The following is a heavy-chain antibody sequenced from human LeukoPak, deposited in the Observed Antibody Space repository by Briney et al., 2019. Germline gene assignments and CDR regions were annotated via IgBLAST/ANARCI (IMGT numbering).Heavy chain of an antibody. CDR1: GFTFSSYA. D-gene: IGHD6-6*01. CDR3: AKVAGLAAPVDY. V-gene: IGHV3-23*01. Sequence: PGGSLRLSCAASGFTFSSYAMSWVRQAPGKGLELVSAVSGSGGSTYYADSVKGRFTISRDNSKNTLYLQMTSLTADDTAVYYCAKVAGLAAPVDYWGQGTLVTVSS. CDR2: VSGSGGST. J-gene: IGHJ4*02.